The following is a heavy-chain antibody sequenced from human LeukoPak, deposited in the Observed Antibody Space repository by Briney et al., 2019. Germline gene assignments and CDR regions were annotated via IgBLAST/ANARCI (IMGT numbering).Heavy chain of an antibody. J-gene: IGHJ4*02. CDR2: ISAYNGNT. Sequence: ASVKVSCKASGYTFTSYGISWVRQAPGRGLEWMGWISAYNGNTNYAQKLQGRVTMTTDTSTSTAYMELSSLRSEDTAVYYCARGTRVAARGSGVGYWGQGTLVTVSS. D-gene: IGHD6-6*01. CDR3: ARGTRVAARGSGVGY. CDR1: GYTFTSYG. V-gene: IGHV1-18*01.